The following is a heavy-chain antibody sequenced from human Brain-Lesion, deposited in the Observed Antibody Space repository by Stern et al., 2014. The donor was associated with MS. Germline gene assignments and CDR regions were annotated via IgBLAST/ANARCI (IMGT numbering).Heavy chain of an antibody. CDR2: IYYSGNT. V-gene: IGHV4-39*01. D-gene: IGHD2-15*01. Sequence: QLVESGPGLVKPSETLYLTCTVAGGSVSSTSYAWAWIRQPPGKGLEWIGTIYYSGNTYYSPSLKSRLTISLDTSQNQFSLQLGSVTAADTAVYYCAGEEDIRYCSGGSCTGNWFDPWGQGTLVTVSS. CDR3: AGEEDIRYCSGGSCTGNWFDP. CDR1: GGSVSSTSYA. J-gene: IGHJ5*02.